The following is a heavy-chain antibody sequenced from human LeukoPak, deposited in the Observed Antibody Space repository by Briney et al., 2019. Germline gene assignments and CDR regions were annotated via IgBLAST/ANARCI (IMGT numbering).Heavy chain of an antibody. CDR2: FDPEDVNT. CDR3: AALLLSKERYYDFWTSAFDF. Sequence: GASVKVSCKVSEYRLTELSMHWVRLAPGKGLDWMGGFDPEDVNTIYAQKFEGRVTMTEDTSTDTAYLELSSLRSEDTAVYYCAALLLSKERYYDFWTSAFDFWGQGTMVTVSS. V-gene: IGHV1-24*01. J-gene: IGHJ3*01. D-gene: IGHD3-3*01. CDR1: EYRLTELS.